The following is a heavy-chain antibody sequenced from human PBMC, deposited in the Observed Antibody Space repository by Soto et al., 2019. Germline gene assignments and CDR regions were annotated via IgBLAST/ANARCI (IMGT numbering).Heavy chain of an antibody. CDR3: ARESEDLTSNFDY. CDR2: INGNRKKI. V-gene: IGHV3-9*01. J-gene: IGHJ4*02. Sequence: GGSLRLSCAASGFNFQDYAMHWVRQAPGKGLEWVSGINGNRKKIDYADSVKGRFTISRDNAKNSLYLEMNSLSAEDTAVYYCARESEDLTSNFDYWGQGTLVTVSS. CDR1: GFNFQDYA.